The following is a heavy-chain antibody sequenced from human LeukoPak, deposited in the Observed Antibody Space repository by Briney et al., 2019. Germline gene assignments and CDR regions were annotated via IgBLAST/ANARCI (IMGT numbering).Heavy chain of an antibody. J-gene: IGHJ5*02. CDR3: TTETSRDYDWFDP. V-gene: IGHV3-23*01. CDR2: ISGSGGST. Sequence: GGSLRLSCAASGFTFSSYAMSWVRQAPGKGLEWVSAISGSGGSTYYADSVKGRFTISRDNAKNSLYLQMNSLRAEDTAVYYCTTETSRDYDWFDPWGQGTLVTVSS. CDR1: GFTFSSYA. D-gene: IGHD4-17*01.